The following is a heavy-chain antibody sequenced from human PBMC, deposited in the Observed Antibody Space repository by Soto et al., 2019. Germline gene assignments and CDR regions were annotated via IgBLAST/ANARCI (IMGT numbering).Heavy chain of an antibody. CDR2: IWNDGSNK. Sequence: QVQMVESGGGVVQPGRSLRLSCAASGFTFSNYGMHWVRQAPGKGLEWVALIWNDGSNKNYADSVKGRFTISRDNSKNTLYLELNSLRAEDTSVYYCASVDGPSGIAAVGFDYWGQGTLVTVSS. CDR1: GFTFSNYG. D-gene: IGHD6-13*01. J-gene: IGHJ4*02. V-gene: IGHV3-33*01. CDR3: ASVDGPSGIAAVGFDY.